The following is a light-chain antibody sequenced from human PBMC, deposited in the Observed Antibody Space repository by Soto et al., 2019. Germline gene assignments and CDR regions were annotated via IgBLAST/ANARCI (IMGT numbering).Light chain of an antibody. J-gene: IGLJ1*01. V-gene: IGLV1-51*01. CDR3: GSWDSSLSAYV. CDR1: SSNIGGNS. CDR2: DDN. Sequence: QSVLTQPPSVSAAPGQKVTISGSGSSSNIGGNSVSWYQQLPGTAPKLLIYDDNKRPSGIPDRFSGSKSGTSATLGITGFQTGDEADYYCGSWDSSLSAYVFGTGTKSPS.